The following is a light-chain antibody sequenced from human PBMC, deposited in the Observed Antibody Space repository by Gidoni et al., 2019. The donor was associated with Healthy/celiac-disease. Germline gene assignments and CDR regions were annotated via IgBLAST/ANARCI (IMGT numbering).Light chain of an antibody. CDR3: LQHENCPIMCS. CDR2: EAN. J-gene: IGKJ2*04. V-gene: IGKV5-2*01. Sequence: TPLTQSPAFMSTTPGDKVTISCKASQDSDDDMNWYQQKPGEAAIFISQEANTVVTGIPPRLSGSGDGTDGTLTINNIESEEAADYVGLQHENCPIMCSFGQXTKLEIK. CDR1: QDSDDD.